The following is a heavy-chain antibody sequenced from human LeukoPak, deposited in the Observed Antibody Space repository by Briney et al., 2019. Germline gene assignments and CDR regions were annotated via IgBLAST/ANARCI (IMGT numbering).Heavy chain of an antibody. CDR3: VYIYGYYYFDY. CDR2: IYSGGST. V-gene: IGHV3-53*01. J-gene: IGHJ4*02. Sequence: GGSLRLSCAASGFTFSNYVMHWVRQAPGKGLEWVSVIYSGGSTYYADSVKGRFTISRDNSKNTPYLQMNSLRAEETAVCYCVYIYGYYYFDYWGQGTLVTVSS. CDR1: GFTFSNYV. D-gene: IGHD5-18*01.